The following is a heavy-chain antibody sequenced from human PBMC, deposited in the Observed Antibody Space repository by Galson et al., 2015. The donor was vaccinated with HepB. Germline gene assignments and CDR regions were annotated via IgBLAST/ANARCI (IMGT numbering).Heavy chain of an antibody. D-gene: IGHD6-6*01. Sequence: SLRLSCAASGFTFSSYGMHWVRQAPGKGLEWVAVISYDGSDKYYADSVKGRFTISRDNSKNTLYLQMNSLRAEDTAVYYCAKDEWQLVLWGAFDIWGQGTMVTVSS. J-gene: IGHJ3*02. CDR3: AKDEWQLVLWGAFDI. V-gene: IGHV3-30*18. CDR2: ISYDGSDK. CDR1: GFTFSSYG.